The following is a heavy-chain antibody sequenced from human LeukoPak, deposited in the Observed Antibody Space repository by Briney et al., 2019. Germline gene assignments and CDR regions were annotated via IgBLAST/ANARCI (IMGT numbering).Heavy chain of an antibody. Sequence: SETLSLTCAVYGGSFSGYYWSWIRQPPGKGLEWIGEINHSGSTNYNPSLKSRVTISVDTSKNQFSLKLSSVTAADTAVYYCARDQRGYCSGGSCYPTSGVDYYYYYMDVWGKGTTVTISS. CDR3: ARDQRGYCSGGSCYPTSGVDYYYYYMDV. CDR2: INHSGST. CDR1: GGSFSGYY. V-gene: IGHV4-34*01. J-gene: IGHJ6*03. D-gene: IGHD2-15*01.